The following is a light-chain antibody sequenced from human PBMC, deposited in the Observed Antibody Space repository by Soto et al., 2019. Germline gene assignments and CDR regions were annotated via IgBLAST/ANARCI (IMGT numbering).Light chain of an antibody. CDR3: QQRKNWPPLT. Sequence: ETVLTQSPASLSLSPGERATFSCRASQTIDRYLAWYQQKPGQAPRLLIYDASNRATGIPVRFSGSGSGTDFTLTISSLEPEDFAVYYCQQRKNWPPLTFGGGTKVEIK. CDR2: DAS. V-gene: IGKV3-11*01. CDR1: QTIDRY. J-gene: IGKJ4*01.